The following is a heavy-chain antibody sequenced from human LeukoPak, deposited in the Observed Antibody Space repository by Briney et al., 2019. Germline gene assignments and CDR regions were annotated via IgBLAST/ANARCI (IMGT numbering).Heavy chain of an antibody. CDR1: VFALSSHW. J-gene: IGHJ6*02. Sequence: PGAFLRLSWAAAVFALSSHWMTWVRKVPWRGPEWVANVNRDGSETYYLDAVKGRFTISKDNAKNSLYLQMNSLRAEDTALYHCARNNGMDVWGQGTTVIVSS. V-gene: IGHV3-7*03. CDR3: ARNNGMDV. CDR2: VNRDGSET.